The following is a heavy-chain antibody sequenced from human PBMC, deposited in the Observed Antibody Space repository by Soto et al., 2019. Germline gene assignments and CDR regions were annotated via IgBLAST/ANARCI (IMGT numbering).Heavy chain of an antibody. CDR2: INHSGST. V-gene: IGHV4-34*01. CDR3: ARGRGIPRPYYYYYMDV. CDR1: GGSFSGYY. J-gene: IGHJ6*03. D-gene: IGHD1-20*01. Sequence: SETLSLTCAVYGGSFSGYYWSWIRQPPGKGLEWIGEINHSGSTNYNPSLKSRVTISVDTSKNQFSLKLSSVTAADTAVYYCARGRGIPRPYYYYYMDVWGKGTTVTVSS.